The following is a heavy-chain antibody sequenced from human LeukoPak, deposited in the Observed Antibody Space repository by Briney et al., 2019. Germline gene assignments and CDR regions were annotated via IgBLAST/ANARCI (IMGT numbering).Heavy chain of an antibody. J-gene: IGHJ5*02. CDR3: ARERGCSSTSCYFGWFDL. Sequence: SETLSLTCTVSGGSISSHYWSWIRQPPGKGLEWIGYIYYSGSTNYNPSLKSRVTISVDTSKNQFSLKLSSVTAADTAVYYCARERGCSSTSCYFGWFDLWGQGTLVTVSS. D-gene: IGHD2-2*01. CDR1: GGSISSHY. V-gene: IGHV4-59*11. CDR2: IYYSGST.